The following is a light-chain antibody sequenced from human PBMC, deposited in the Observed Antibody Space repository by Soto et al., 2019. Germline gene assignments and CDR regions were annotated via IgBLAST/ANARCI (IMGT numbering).Light chain of an antibody. CDR3: CSFAGSSTS. V-gene: IGLV2-23*01. Sequence: QSVLTQPASVSGSPGQSITISCTGTSSDVGTYKPVSWYQQYPGKAPKVIIYDYTKRPSGVSNRFSGSKSGTTASLTISGLQAEDEADYYCCSFAGSSTSFGGGTKVTVL. CDR2: DYT. CDR1: SSDVGTYKP. J-gene: IGLJ3*02.